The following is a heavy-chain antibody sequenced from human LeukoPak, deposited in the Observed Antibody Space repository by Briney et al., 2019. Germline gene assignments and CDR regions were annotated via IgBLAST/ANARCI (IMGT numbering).Heavy chain of an antibody. CDR1: GFTFSNYY. J-gene: IGHJ4*02. CDR2: ISGSTIYT. V-gene: IGHV3-11*05. Sequence: GGSLRLSCAASGFTFSNYYMSWIRQPAGKGLEWVSYISGSTIYTNHADSVKGRFTISRNNAKNSLYLQMNSLRVEDTAVYYCARDVYASGDSGDYWGQGTLVTVSS. D-gene: IGHD3-10*01. CDR3: ARDVYASGDSGDY.